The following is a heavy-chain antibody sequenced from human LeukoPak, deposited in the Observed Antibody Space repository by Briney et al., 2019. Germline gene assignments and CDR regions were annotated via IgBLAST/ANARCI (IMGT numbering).Heavy chain of an antibody. CDR1: GYTFSSYA. CDR3: AREGSPEGGLAIFGVVITDYYYGMDV. Sequence: SCKASGYTFSSYAMHWVRQAPGKGLEWVAVISYDGSNKYYADSVKGRFTISRDNSKNTLYLQMNSLRAEDTAVYYCAREGSPEGGLAIFGVVITDYYYGMDVWGQGTTVTVSS. V-gene: IGHV3-30-3*01. D-gene: IGHD3-3*01. J-gene: IGHJ6*02. CDR2: ISYDGSNK.